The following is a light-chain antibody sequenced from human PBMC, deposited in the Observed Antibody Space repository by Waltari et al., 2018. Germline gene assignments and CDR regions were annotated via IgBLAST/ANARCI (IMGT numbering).Light chain of an antibody. CDR3: GTWDASLRAWV. CDR2: ENK. CDR1: RSNLGTHY. J-gene: IGLJ3*02. V-gene: IGLV1-51*02. Sequence: QSVLTQPPSVSAAPGQQVTISCPGSRSNLGTHYVSWYQQSPGTTPQPLIYENKKRPSGIPDRFSGSKSGTSATLDISRLQAGDEADYYCGTWDASLRAWVFGGGTKLTVL.